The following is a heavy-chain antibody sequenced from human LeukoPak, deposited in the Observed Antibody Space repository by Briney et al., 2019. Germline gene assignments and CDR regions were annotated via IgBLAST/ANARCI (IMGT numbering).Heavy chain of an antibody. Sequence: SVKVSCKASGYTFTSYDVNWVRQATGQGLEWMGWVNPNSGHTGYAQKFQGRVTMTTNTSISTAYMELSSLRSEDTAVYYCARGAPGSYCSGGSCPYFDYWGQGTLVSVSS. CDR3: ARGAPGSYCSGGSCPYFDY. CDR2: VNPNSGHT. D-gene: IGHD2-15*01. V-gene: IGHV1-8*01. CDR1: GYTFTSYD. J-gene: IGHJ4*02.